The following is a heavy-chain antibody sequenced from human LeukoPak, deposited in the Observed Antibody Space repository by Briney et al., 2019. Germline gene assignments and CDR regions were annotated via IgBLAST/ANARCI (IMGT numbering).Heavy chain of an antibody. CDR1: GGSISSYY. J-gene: IGHJ3*02. CDR2: IYYSGST. Sequence: SSETLSLTCTVSGGSISSYYWSWIRQPPGKGLEWIGYIYYSGSTNYNPSLKSRVTISVDTSKNQFSLKLSSVTAADTAVYYCARALGVTGAFDIWGQGTMVTVSS. D-gene: IGHD3-10*01. CDR3: ARALGVTGAFDI. V-gene: IGHV4-59*01.